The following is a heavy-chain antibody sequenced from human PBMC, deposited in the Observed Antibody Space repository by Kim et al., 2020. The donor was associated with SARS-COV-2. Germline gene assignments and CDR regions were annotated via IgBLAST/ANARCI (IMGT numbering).Heavy chain of an antibody. CDR2: GK. J-gene: IGHJ5*02. D-gene: IGHD6-13*01. V-gene: IGHV1-2*02. Sequence: GKNYAKKFQGRVTMTKETSISNAYMELSRLRSDDTAVYYCARGVYQQLGPWGQGTLVTVSS. CDR3: ARGVYQQLGP.